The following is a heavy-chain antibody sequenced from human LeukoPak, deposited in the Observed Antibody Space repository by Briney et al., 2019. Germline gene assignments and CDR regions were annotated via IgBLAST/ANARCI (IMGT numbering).Heavy chain of an antibody. CDR3: ARGRADHSSGWDTYYFDY. Sequence: GRSLRLSCAASGFTLSSYGMHWVRQAPGKGLEWVAVIRYDGSNKYYADSVKGRFTISRDNSKNTLYLQMNSLRAEDTAVYYCARGRADHSSGWDTYYFDYWGQGTLVTVSA. D-gene: IGHD6-19*01. J-gene: IGHJ4*02. V-gene: IGHV3-33*01. CDR2: IRYDGSNK. CDR1: GFTLSSYG.